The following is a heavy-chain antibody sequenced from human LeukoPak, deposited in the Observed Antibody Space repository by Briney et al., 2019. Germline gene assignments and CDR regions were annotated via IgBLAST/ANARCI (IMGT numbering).Heavy chain of an antibody. V-gene: IGHV3-23*01. CDR1: GFTFSSYA. Sequence: GGSLRLSCAASGFTFSSYAMSWVRQAPGKGLERVSAISGSGGSTYYADSLKGRFTISRGNSKTTLHLQMNSLRAEDTAAYYCAKSRSSSWYYFDYWGQGTLVTVSS. J-gene: IGHJ4*02. D-gene: IGHD6-13*01. CDR2: ISGSGGST. CDR3: AKSRSSSWYYFDY.